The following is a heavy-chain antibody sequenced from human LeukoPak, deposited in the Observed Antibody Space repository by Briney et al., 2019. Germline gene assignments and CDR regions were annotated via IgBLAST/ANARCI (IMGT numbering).Heavy chain of an antibody. D-gene: IGHD3-16*01. V-gene: IGHV3-30*03. J-gene: IGHJ4*02. CDR1: GFTFSSFG. Sequence: GGSLRLSCAASGFTFSSFGMHWVRQAPGKGLDWVAVISYDGSHKYYGDSVKGRFTISRDNSKNTVYLQMNSLRVEDTAVYYCASLGGRNYRAFDYWGQGTLVTVSS. CDR3: ASLGGRNYRAFDY. CDR2: ISYDGSHK.